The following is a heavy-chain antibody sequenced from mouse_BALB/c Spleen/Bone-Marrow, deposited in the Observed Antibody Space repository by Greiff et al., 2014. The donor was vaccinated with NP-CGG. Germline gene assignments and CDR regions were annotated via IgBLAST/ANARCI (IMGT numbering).Heavy chain of an antibody. CDR3: ARDYGNYVRFAY. CDR1: GFTFTDYY. D-gene: IGHD2-1*01. Sequence: DVMLVESGGGLVQPGGSLRLSCATSGFTFTDYYMSWVRQPPGKVLEWLGFIRNKANGYTTEYSASVKGRFTISRDNSQSILYLQMNTLRAEDSATYYCARDYGNYVRFAYWGQGTLVTVSA. J-gene: IGHJ3*01. CDR2: IRNKANGYTT. V-gene: IGHV7-3*02.